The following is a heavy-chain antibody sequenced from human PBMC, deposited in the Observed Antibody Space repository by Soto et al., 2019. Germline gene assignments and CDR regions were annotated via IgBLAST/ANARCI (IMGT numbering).Heavy chain of an antibody. J-gene: IGHJ6*02. V-gene: IGHV1-69*13. CDR1: GGTFSSYA. D-gene: IGHD3-10*01. CDR2: IIPIFGTA. CDR3: ASLYYGMGGNAYYYYYGMDV. Sequence: ASVKVSCKASGGTFSSYAISWVRQAPGQGLEWMGGIIPIFGTANYAQKFQGRVTITADESTSTAYMELSSLRSEDTAVYYCASLYYGMGGNAYYYYYGMDVWGQGTTVTVSS.